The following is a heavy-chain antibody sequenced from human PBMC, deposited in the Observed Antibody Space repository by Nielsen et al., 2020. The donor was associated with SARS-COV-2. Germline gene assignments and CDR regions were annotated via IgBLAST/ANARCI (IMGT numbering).Heavy chain of an antibody. Sequence: ASVKVSCKTSEYTFTSDHMHWVRQAPGQGLEWMGWINPDSGGTNYAQKFQGWVTMTRDTSISTAYMELSRLRSDDTAVYYCARDSTTAMADYWGQGTLVTVSS. CDR2: INPDSGGT. CDR3: ARDSTTAMADY. J-gene: IGHJ4*02. D-gene: IGHD5-18*01. V-gene: IGHV1-2*04. CDR1: EYTFTSDH.